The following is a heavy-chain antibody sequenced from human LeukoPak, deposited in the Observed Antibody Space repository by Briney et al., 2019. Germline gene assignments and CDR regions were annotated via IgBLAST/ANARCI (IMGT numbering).Heavy chain of an antibody. D-gene: IGHD3-10*01. CDR2: INHSGST. V-gene: IGHV4-34*01. Sequence: PSETLSLTCAVYGGSFSGYYWSWIRQPPGKGQEWIGEINHSGSTNYNPSLKSRVPISVDTSKNQFSLKLSSVTAADTAVYYCARGILWFGELFQTFYYYYYMDVWGKGTTVTVSS. J-gene: IGHJ6*03. CDR3: ARGILWFGELFQTFYYYYYMDV. CDR1: GGSFSGYY.